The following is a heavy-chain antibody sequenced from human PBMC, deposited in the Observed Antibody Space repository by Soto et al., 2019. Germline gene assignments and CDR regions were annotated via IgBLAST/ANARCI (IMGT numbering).Heavy chain of an antibody. CDR3: ARGGGSPYHDHEFDY. J-gene: IGHJ4*02. D-gene: IGHD2-2*01. CDR2: IYYRGTT. CDR1: GVSTSNHY. V-gene: IGHV4-59*11. Sequence: QVQLQESGPGLVKPSETLSLTCSVSGVSTSNHYWTWIRKPPGQGPEWIGCIYYRGTTNYNASFTSRVTISVDTSKNQFSLKLTSVPTADTAVYYCARGGGSPYHDHEFDYWGQGILVTVSS.